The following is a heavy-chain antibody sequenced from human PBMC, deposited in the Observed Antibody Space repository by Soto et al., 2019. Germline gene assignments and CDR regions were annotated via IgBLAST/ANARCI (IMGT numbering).Heavy chain of an antibody. J-gene: IGHJ6*02. V-gene: IGHV1-3*01. Sequence: ASVKVSCKASGYTFTSYAMHWVRQAPGQRLEWMGWINAGNGNTKYSQKFQGRVTITRDTSASTAYMELGSLRSEDTAVYYCARESPNYYYYGMDVWGQGTTVTVSS. CDR1: GYTFTSYA. CDR2: INAGNGNT. CDR3: ARESPNYYYYGMDV.